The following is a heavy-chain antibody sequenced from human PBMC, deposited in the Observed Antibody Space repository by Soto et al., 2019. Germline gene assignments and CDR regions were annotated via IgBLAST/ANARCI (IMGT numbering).Heavy chain of an antibody. CDR1: GGSFSGYY. J-gene: IGHJ4*02. CDR2: INHSGST. D-gene: IGHD5-12*01. Sequence: QVQLQQWGAGLLKPSETLSLTCAVYGGSFSGYYWSWIRQPPGKGLEWIGEINHSGSTNYNPSLKSRVTISVDTSKNQFSLKLSAVTAADTAVYYCARGLIVATPHYWGQGTLVTVSS. CDR3: ARGLIVATPHY. V-gene: IGHV4-34*01.